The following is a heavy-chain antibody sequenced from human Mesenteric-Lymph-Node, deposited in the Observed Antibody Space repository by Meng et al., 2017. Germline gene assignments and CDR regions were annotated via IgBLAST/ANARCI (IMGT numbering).Heavy chain of an antibody. J-gene: IGHJ4*02. CDR2: ISYDGSNK. Sequence: GESLKIFCAASGFTFSSYAMHWVRQAPGKGLEWVAVISYDGSNKYYADSVKGRFTISRDNSKNTLYLQMNSLRAEDTAVYYCATLIVGLQNSVDYWGQGTLVTVSS. D-gene: IGHD1-26*01. CDR3: ATLIVGLQNSVDY. V-gene: IGHV3-30*01. CDR1: GFTFSSYA.